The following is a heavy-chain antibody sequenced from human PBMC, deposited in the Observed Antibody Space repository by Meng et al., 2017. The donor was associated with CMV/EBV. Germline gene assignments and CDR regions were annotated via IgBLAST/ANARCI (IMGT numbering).Heavy chain of an antibody. CDR1: GGSISGSNW. CDR3: ARKFYDFWSGYWGYGMDV. D-gene: IGHD3-3*01. CDR2: IYNSGST. V-gene: IGHV4-4*02. Sequence: SETLSLTCAVSGGSISGSNWWSWLRQPPGKGLEGIGEIYNSGSTNYNPSLKSRLTISVDKSKNQFSLKLSSVTAADTAVYYCARKFYDFWSGYWGYGMDVWGQGTTVTVSS. J-gene: IGHJ6*02.